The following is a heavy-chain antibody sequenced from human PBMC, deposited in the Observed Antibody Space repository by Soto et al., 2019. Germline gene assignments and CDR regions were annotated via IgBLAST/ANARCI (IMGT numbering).Heavy chain of an antibody. Sequence: QITLNESGPTVVRPTETLTLTCRFSGFSLTTSGVGEGWIRQSPGKAPEWLALIYWDDDTRYSASLKSRLTNTKDSSKNQVVLTVSALDPTETAIYYCAHSVLRTVFGLVTTTAIYFDFWGQGTPVAVSS. CDR3: AHSVLRTVFGLVTTTAIYFDF. D-gene: IGHD3-3*01. CDR2: IYWDDDT. V-gene: IGHV2-5*02. J-gene: IGHJ4*02. CDR1: GFSLTTSGVG.